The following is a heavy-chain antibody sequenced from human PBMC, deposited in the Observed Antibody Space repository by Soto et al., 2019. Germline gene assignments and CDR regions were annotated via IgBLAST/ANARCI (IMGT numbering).Heavy chain of an antibody. CDR3: ARELGATAGGVY. Sequence: GGSLRLSCAASGFTFSSYSMNWVRQAPGKGLEWVSSISSSSSYIYYADSVKGRFTISRDNAKNSLYLQMNSLRAEDTAVYYCARELGATAGGVYWGQGTLVTVS. CDR2: ISSSSSYI. CDR1: GFTFSSYS. J-gene: IGHJ4*02. D-gene: IGHD1-26*01. V-gene: IGHV3-21*01.